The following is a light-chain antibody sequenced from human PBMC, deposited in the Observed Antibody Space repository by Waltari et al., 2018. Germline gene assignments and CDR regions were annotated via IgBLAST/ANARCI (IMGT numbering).Light chain of an antibody. CDR1: QSLLHSNGYNY. CDR2: LDS. J-gene: IGKJ3*01. V-gene: IGKV2-28*01. Sequence: DIVMTQSPLSLPVTPGEPASISCRSCQSLLHSNGYNYLDWYLQNPGQSPQLLIYLDSNRASGVPDRFSGSGSGTDFTLKISRVEAEDVGVYYCMQALQTPFTFGPGTKVDIK. CDR3: MQALQTPFT.